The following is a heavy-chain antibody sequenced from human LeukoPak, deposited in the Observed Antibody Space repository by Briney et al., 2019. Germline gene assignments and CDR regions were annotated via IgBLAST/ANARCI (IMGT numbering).Heavy chain of an antibody. CDR1: RFTFSSYG. J-gene: IGHJ5*02. CDR2: ISYDGSNK. CDR3: AKVGGRYYDSSGYPGPYNWFDP. D-gene: IGHD3-22*01. Sequence: GGSLRLSCAASRFTFSSYGMHRVRQAPGKGLGWVAIISYDGSNKYYADSVKGRFTISRDNSKNTRYLQMNSLRAEDTAVYFCAKVGGRYYDSSGYPGPYNWFDPWGQGTLVTVSS. V-gene: IGHV3-30*18.